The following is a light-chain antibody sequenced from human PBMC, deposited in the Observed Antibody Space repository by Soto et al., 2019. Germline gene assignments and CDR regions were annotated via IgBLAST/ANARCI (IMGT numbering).Light chain of an antibody. CDR1: SSNIGAGYD. J-gene: IGLJ3*02. CDR3: QSYDSSLSDWV. V-gene: IGLV1-40*01. Sequence: QSVLTQPPSVAGAPGQRGTISCTGSSSNIGAGYDVHWYQQLPGTAPKLLIYGNSNRPSGVPDRFSGSKSDTSASLAITGLQAEDEADYYCQSYDSSLSDWVFGGGTKLTVL. CDR2: GNS.